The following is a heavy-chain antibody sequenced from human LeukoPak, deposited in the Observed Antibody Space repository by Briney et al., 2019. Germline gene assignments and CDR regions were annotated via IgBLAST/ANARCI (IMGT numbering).Heavy chain of an antibody. CDR3: ARGRSSWYEGAFDY. J-gene: IGHJ4*02. D-gene: IGHD6-13*01. CDR1: GGSLSSYY. V-gene: IGHV4-4*07. Sequence: SETLSLTCTVSGGSLSSYYWSWIRQPAGKGLEWIGRIYTSGSTNYNPSLKSRVTMSVDTSKNQFSLKLSSVTAADTAVYYCARGRSSWYEGAFDYWGQGTLVTVSS. CDR2: IYTSGST.